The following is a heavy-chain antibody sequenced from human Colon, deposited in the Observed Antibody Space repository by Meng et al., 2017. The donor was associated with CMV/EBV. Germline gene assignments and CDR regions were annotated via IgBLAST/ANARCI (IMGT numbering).Heavy chain of an antibody. CDR3: ARMNFDYYYFNN. CDR2: ISGSGGTV. CDR1: GFTFSSYA. Sequence: GESLKISCAASGFTFSSYAMTWVRQAPGKGLEWVSYISGSGGTVYYADSVKGRFTISRDNAKNSVYLQMNSLRAEDTAVYFCARMNFDYYYFNNWGQGTPVTVSS. V-gene: IGHV3-48*03. J-gene: IGHJ4*02. D-gene: IGHD2/OR15-2a*01.